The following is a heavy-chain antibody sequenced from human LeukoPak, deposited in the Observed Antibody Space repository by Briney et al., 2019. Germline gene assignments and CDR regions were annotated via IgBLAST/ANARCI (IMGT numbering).Heavy chain of an antibody. D-gene: IGHD3-22*01. CDR1: GFTFRSYE. V-gene: IGHV3-48*03. J-gene: IGHJ4*02. Sequence: GGSLRLSCAASGFTFRSYEMNWVRQAPGKGLEWVSYISSSGSTTYYADSVKGRVTVSRDNAKNSLYLQMNSLRAEDTAVYYCARHDSSGYYRYWGQGTLVTVSS. CDR2: ISSSGSTT. CDR3: ARHDSSGYYRY.